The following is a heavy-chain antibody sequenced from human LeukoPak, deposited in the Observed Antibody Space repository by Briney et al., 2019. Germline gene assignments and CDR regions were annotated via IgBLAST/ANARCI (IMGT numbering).Heavy chain of an antibody. V-gene: IGHV3-23*01. D-gene: IGHD2-2*01. J-gene: IGHJ4*02. CDR1: GFTFSTYV. CDR2: VSESGGST. CDR3: AKLLSGLRSTSWYYCDY. Sequence: PGGSLRLSCVASGFTFSTYVMGWVRQVPGKGLEWASSVSESGGSTYYADSVKGRFTISRDNSKNTLYLQMNSLRAEDTAVYYCAKLLSGLRSTSWYYCDYWGQGTLVTVSS.